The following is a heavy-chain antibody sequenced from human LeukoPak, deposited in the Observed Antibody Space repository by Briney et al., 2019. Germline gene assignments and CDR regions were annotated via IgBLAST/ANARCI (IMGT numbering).Heavy chain of an antibody. CDR3: ARADYDILTGYYFIDY. D-gene: IGHD3-9*01. CDR1: GGSISSYY. CDR2: IYYSGST. J-gene: IGHJ4*02. V-gene: IGHV4-59*01. Sequence: SETLSLTCTVSGGSISSYYWSWIRQPPGKGLEWIGYIYYSGSTNHNPSLKSRVTISVDTSKNQFSLKLSSVTAADTAVYYCARADYDILTGYYFIDYWGQGTLVTVSS.